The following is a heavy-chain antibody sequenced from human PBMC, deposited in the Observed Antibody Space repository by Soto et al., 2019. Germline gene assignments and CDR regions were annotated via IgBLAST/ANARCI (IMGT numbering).Heavy chain of an antibody. CDR1: GGTFSSYA. Sequence: SVKVSCKASGGTFSSYAISWVRQAPGQGLEWMGGIIPIFGTANYAQRFRGRVTITADESTSTAYMELSSLRSEDTAVYYCAKDLYSSGWYYHYYYYGMDVWGQGTTVTVSS. CDR3: AKDLYSSGWYYHYYYYGMDV. D-gene: IGHD6-19*01. J-gene: IGHJ6*02. CDR2: IIPIFGTA. V-gene: IGHV1-69*13.